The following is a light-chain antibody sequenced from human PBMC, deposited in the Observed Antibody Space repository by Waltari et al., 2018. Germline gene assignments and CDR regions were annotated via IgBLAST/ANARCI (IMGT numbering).Light chain of an antibody. V-gene: IGLV2-23*02. CDR3: CSYVQKDIWL. J-gene: IGLJ3*02. CDR2: EVI. Sequence: QSALPQPASVSGAPGQSITIPCSAVTGFGGNSDFVSWYQHHPGKVPKLLIYEVIKRPPDISDRFTGSKSGNTASLSISGLQADDEADYYCCSYVQKDIWLFGRGTKVTVL. CDR1: TGFGGNSDF.